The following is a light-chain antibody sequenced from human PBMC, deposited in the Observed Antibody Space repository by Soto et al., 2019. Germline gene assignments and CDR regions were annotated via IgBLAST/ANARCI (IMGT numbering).Light chain of an antibody. CDR1: SSNIGRHT. CDR2: TNN. V-gene: IGLV1-44*01. Sequence: QPVLTQPPSASGTHGQRVIISCSGGSSNIGRHTVNWYQQLPGTAPKSLIYTNNQRPSGVPDRFSGSKSGTSASLAISGLQSEDEADYYCAAWDGSLNVWVFGGGTKLTVL. J-gene: IGLJ3*02. CDR3: AAWDGSLNVWV.